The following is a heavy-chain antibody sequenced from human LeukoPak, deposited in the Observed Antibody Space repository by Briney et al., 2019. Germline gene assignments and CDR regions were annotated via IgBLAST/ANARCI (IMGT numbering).Heavy chain of an antibody. CDR3: AKTVSWCSFDH. CDR1: GFMFRSFA. J-gene: IGHJ4*02. CDR2: ISTSDGTT. D-gene: IGHD6-13*01. Sequence: GGSLRLSCAASGFMFRSFAMNWVRQAPGKGLEWVSTISTSDGTTYYADSVKGRFTISRDTSKNTVYLQMSSLRAEDMAVYYCAKTVSWCSFDHWGQGPLVTVSS. V-gene: IGHV3-23*01.